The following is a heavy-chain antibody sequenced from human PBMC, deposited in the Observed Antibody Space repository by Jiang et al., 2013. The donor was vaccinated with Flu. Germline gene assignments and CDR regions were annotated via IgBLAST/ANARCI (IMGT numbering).Heavy chain of an antibody. CDR3: ARQGLSSGSYYYFDY. D-gene: IGHD1-26*01. CDR1: GYSFTSYW. CDR2: IYPGDSDT. Sequence: AEVKKPGESLKISCKGSGYSFTSYWIGWVRQMPGKGLEWMGIIYPGDSDTRYSPSFQGQVTISADKSISTAYLQWSSLKASDTAMYYCARQGLSSGSYYYFDYWGQGTLVTVSS. V-gene: IGHV5-51*01. J-gene: IGHJ4*02.